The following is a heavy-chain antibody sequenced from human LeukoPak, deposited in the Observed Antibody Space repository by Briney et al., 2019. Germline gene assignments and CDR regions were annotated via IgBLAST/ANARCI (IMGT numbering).Heavy chain of an antibody. CDR1: GYSFTSYW. V-gene: IGHV5-51*01. CDR3: ARRVTYYYDSSGYYLFDY. J-gene: IGHJ4*02. D-gene: IGHD3-22*01. CDR2: IYPGDSDT. Sequence: GESLKISCXGSGYSFTSYWIGWVRQMPGKGLEWMGIIYPGDSDTRYSPSFQGQFTISADKSISTAYLQWSSLKASDTAMYYCARRVTYYYDSSGYYLFDYWGQGTLVTVSS.